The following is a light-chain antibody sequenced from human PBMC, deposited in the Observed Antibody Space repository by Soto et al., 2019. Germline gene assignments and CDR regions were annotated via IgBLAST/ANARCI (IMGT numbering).Light chain of an antibody. J-gene: IGKJ2*01. CDR2: WAS. CDR3: QQYYSTFNT. V-gene: IGKV4-1*01. Sequence: DIVMTQSPDSLAVSLGERATINCKSSQSVLYSSNNKNYLAWYQQKQGQPPKLLIYWASTRESGVPDRFSGSGSGTDFTLTISSLQAEDVAVYYCQQYYSTFNTFGQGTKLEIK. CDR1: QSVLYSSNNKNY.